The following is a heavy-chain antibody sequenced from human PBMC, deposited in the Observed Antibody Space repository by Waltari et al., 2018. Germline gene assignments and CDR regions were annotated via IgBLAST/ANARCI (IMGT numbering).Heavy chain of an antibody. CDR1: GFTVSSHY. V-gene: IGHV3-53*01. Sequence: EVQLVESGGGLIQPGGSLRLSCAASGFTVSSHYLSWVRQAPGKGLEWVSVIYSGGSTYYADSVKGRFTISRDNSKNTLYLQMNSLRAEDTAVYYCARGIQYYYDSSGYYFDYWGQGTLVTVSS. CDR3: ARGIQYYYDSSGYYFDY. J-gene: IGHJ4*02. D-gene: IGHD3-22*01. CDR2: IYSGGST.